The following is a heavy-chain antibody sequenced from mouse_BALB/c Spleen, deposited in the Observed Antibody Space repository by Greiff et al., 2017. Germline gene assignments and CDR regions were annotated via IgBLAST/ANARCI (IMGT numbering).Heavy chain of an antibody. V-gene: IGHV3-2*02. CDR1: GYSITSDYA. CDR2: ISYSGST. CDR3: ARSTVVAGPFDY. Sequence: EVKLVESGPGLVKPSQSLSLTCTVTGYSITSDYAWNWIRQFPGNKLEWMGYISYSGSTSYNPSLKSRISITRDTSKNQFFLQLNSVTTEDTATYYCARSTVVAGPFDYWGQGTTLTVSS. J-gene: IGHJ2*01. D-gene: IGHD1-1*01.